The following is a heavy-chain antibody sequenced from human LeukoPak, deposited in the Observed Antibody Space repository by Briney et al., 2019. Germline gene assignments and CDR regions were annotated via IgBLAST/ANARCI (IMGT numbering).Heavy chain of an antibody. Sequence: GGSLTLSCAASGFLFSKYWMTWLRQAPGKGLEWVAYIKENDSEIYYVDSVKGRFTISRNNAKNSLYLQISSLRVEETAVYYCASLTYLDQWGKGTLVTVSS. V-gene: IGHV3-7*01. CDR2: IKENDSEI. CDR1: GFLFSKYW. CDR3: ASLTYLDQ. J-gene: IGHJ4*02.